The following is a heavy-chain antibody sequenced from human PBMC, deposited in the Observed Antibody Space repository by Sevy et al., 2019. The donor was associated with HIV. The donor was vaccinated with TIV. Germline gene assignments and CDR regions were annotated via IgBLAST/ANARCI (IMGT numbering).Heavy chain of an antibody. D-gene: IGHD6-19*01. V-gene: IGHV3-7*01. CDR2: IHQDGSQK. CDR1: GFTFSSYW. Sequence: GGSLRLSCAASGFTFSSYWMTWVRQAPGKGLEWVANIHQDGSQKHYVDSVKGRFTISRDNAKKSLYLQMNSLRAEDTAVYYCARGYPSAWYDYRGQGAQVTVSS. CDR3: ARGYPSAWYDY. J-gene: IGHJ4*02.